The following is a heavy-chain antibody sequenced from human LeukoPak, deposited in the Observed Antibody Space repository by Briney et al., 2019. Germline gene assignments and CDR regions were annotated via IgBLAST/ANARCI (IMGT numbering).Heavy chain of an antibody. CDR3: ARDPLSIAARRGAFDI. CDR1: GGSISSYY. V-gene: IGHV4-59*01. J-gene: IGHJ3*02. CDR2: IYYSGST. Sequence: SETLSLTCTVPGGSISSYYWSWIRQPPGKGLEWIGYIYYSGSTNYNPSLKSRVTISVDTSKNQFSLKLSSVTAADTAVYYCARDPLSIAARRGAFDIWGQGTMVTVSS. D-gene: IGHD6-6*01.